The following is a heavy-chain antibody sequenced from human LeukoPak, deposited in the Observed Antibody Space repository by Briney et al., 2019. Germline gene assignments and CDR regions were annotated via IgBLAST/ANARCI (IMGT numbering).Heavy chain of an antibody. D-gene: IGHD3-22*01. Sequence: GASVKVSCKASGGTFSSYAISWVRQAPGQGLEWMGRIIPIFGTANYAQKLQGRVTITTDESTSTAYMELSSLRSEDTAVYYCARELGTYYYDSSGYYAHFDYWGQGTLVTVSS. V-gene: IGHV1-69*05. CDR1: GGTFSSYA. CDR2: IIPIFGTA. CDR3: ARELGTYYYDSSGYYAHFDY. J-gene: IGHJ4*02.